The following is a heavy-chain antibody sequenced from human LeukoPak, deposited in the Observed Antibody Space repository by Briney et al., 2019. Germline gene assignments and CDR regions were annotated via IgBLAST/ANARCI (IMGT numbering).Heavy chain of an antibody. CDR1: GYFVSSGYY. Sequence: SETLSLTCGVSGYFVSSGYYWGWIRQPPGKGLEWIGNIYNTGSTYYNPSLKSRVTISVDTSNNQFSLKLCSVTSSDTAVYYCASRTTVTNALSFDYWGQGSLVIVSS. J-gene: IGHJ4*02. CDR2: IYNTGST. V-gene: IGHV4-38-2*01. CDR3: ASRTTVTNALSFDY. D-gene: IGHD4-11*01.